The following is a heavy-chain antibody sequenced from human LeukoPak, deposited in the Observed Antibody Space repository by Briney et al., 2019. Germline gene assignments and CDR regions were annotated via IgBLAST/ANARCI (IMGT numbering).Heavy chain of an antibody. CDR2: IIPILGIA. V-gene: IGHV1-69*02. Sequence: ASMKVSCKASGGTFSSYTISWVRQAPGQGLEWMGRIIPILGIANYAQKFQGRVTITADKSTSTAYMELSSLRSEDTAVYYCARGPYYDSSGYVLDYWGQGTLVTVSS. CDR3: ARGPYYDSSGYVLDY. CDR1: GGTFSSYT. D-gene: IGHD3-22*01. J-gene: IGHJ4*02.